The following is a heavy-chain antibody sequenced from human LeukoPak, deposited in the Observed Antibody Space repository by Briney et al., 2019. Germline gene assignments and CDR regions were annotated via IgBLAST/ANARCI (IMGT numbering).Heavy chain of an antibody. CDR3: ARPQGYQLLDFEY. CDR2: IYYSGST. J-gene: IGHJ4*02. D-gene: IGHD2-2*01. Sequence: SETLSLTCTVSGGSISSYYWNWIRQPPGKGLEWIGSIYYSGSTYYNPSLKSRVTISVDTSKNQFSLKLSSVTAADTAVYYCARPQGYQLLDFEYWGQGTLVTVSS. V-gene: IGHV4-39*01. CDR1: GGSISSYY.